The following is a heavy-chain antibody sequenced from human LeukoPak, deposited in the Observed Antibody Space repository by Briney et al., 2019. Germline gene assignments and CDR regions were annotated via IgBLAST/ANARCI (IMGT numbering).Heavy chain of an antibody. CDR2: LYYSGST. Sequence: SETLSLTCTVSGVTISSYYWSWIRQPPGKGLEWIGYLYYSGSTNYNPSLKSRVTISVDTAKNQFSLKLSSVTAADTAVYYCARGVRGQQLVYYYYYMDVWGKGTTVTVSS. V-gene: IGHV4-59*01. CDR3: ARGVRGQQLVYYYYYMDV. D-gene: IGHD6-13*01. J-gene: IGHJ6*03. CDR1: GVTISSYY.